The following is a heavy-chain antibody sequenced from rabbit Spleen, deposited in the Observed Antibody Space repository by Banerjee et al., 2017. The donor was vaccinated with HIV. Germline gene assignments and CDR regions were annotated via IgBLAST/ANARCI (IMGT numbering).Heavy chain of an antibody. J-gene: IGHJ6*01. CDR3: ASSYGDTTYTNGLRL. CDR2: IYTGSSGST. Sequence: QEQLEESGGDLVKPEGSLTLTCTASGFSFSSSYWICWVRQAPGKGLEWIACIYTGSSGSTYYASWAKGRFTISKTSSTTVTLQMTSLTAADTATYFCASSYGDTTYTNGLRLWGPGTLVTVS. D-gene: IGHD6-1*01. V-gene: IGHV1S45*01. CDR1: GFSFSSSYW.